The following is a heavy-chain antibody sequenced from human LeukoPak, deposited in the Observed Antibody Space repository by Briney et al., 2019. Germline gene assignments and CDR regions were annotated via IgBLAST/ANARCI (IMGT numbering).Heavy chain of an antibody. V-gene: IGHV3-7*01. CDR2: MKQDGSEK. CDR1: GINFRGYW. J-gene: IGHJ4*02. Sequence: PGGSLRLSCAVSGINFRGYWMAWFRQAPGKGLEWVANMKQDGSEKYYVDSVKGRFTISRDNAKNSLYLEMNSLRVEDTAVYYCARDLGHTGYDLYDYWGQGTLVTVSS. D-gene: IGHD5-12*01. CDR3: ARDLGHTGYDLYDY.